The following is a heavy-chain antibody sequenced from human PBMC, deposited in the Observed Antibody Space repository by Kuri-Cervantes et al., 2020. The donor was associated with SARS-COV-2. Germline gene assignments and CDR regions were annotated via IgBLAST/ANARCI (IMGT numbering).Heavy chain of an antibody. V-gene: IGHV4-59*01. J-gene: IGHJ6*03. CDR3: ARLRRHNDGWFATGYYMDV. CDR2: SHYTGST. CDR1: GGSISSYY. D-gene: IGHD6-19*01. Sequence: SETLSLTCSVSGGSISSYYWSWIRQPPGRGPEWIGYSHYTGSTSQNPSLNSRVTISVDMSKSQFFLRLTSVTAADTAKYYCARLRRHNDGWFATGYYMDVWGKGTTVTVSS.